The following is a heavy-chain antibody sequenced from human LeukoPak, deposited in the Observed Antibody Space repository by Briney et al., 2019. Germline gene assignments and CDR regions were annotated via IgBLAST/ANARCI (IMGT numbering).Heavy chain of an antibody. Sequence: SETLSLTCTVSGGSISSHYWAWIRQPPGKGVEWIGYISYTGTTNYNPSLKSRVTISVDTSKNQFSLKLRSVTAADTAVYYCAREGYSSNWYDYWGQGTLVTVSS. CDR2: ISYTGTT. CDR1: GGSISSHY. CDR3: AREGYSSNWYDY. J-gene: IGHJ5*01. D-gene: IGHD6-13*01. V-gene: IGHV4-59*11.